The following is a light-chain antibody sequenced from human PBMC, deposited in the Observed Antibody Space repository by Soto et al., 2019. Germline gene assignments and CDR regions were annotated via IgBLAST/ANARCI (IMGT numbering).Light chain of an antibody. Sequence: QSALTQPPSASGSPGQSVTISCTGTSSDIGVYKFVSWYQKYPGKAPKLMIYEVNKRPSGVPDRFSGSKSGNTASLTVSGLQAEDEAEYYCSSYAGNNNLLFGGGTKPTVL. CDR3: SSYAGNNNLL. CDR2: EVN. V-gene: IGLV2-8*01. J-gene: IGLJ2*01. CDR1: SSDIGVYKF.